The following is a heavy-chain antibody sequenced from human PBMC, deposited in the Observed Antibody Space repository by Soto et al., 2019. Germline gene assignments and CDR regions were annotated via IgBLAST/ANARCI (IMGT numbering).Heavy chain of an antibody. CDR2: IYYSGST. CDR1: GGSISSYY. Sequence: PSETLSLTCTVSGGSISSYYWSWIRQHPGKGLEWIGYIYYSGSTYYNPSLKSRVTISVDTSKNQFSLKLSSVTAADTAVYYCERVGEYDGSGYNAFDIWGQGKMVTVSS. V-gene: IGHV4-59*06. J-gene: IGHJ3*02. CDR3: ERVGEYDGSGYNAFDI. D-gene: IGHD3-22*01.